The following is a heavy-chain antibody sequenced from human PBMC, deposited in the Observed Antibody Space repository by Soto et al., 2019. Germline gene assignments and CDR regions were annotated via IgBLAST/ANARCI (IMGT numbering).Heavy chain of an antibody. J-gene: IGHJ5*02. CDR2: ISGSGGST. Sequence: PGGSLRLSCAASGFTFSSYAMSWVRQAPGKGLEWVSAISGSGGSTYYADSVKGRFTISRDNSKNTLYLQMSSLRAEDTAVYYCAKNLKTLNYYDSSGPAWGQGTLVTVSS. CDR1: GFTFSSYA. V-gene: IGHV3-23*01. D-gene: IGHD3-22*01. CDR3: AKNLKTLNYYDSSGPA.